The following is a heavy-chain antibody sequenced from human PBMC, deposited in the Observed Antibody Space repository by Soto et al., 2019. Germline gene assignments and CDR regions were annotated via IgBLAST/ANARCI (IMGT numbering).Heavy chain of an antibody. V-gene: IGHV1-18*01. Sequence: QVQLVQSGGEVKKPGASVKVSCETSGFTFKSFGFTWVRQAPGQGLEWMGWISANNGNTVYEQKFKGRVTMTTYTYTRTAYMELSSLNSDDTAMYYCASDYFDVWVGSRPHHFYNYYGMDVWGQGTAVTVSS. CDR2: ISANNGNT. D-gene: IGHD3-3*01. CDR3: ASDYFDVWVGSRPHHFYNYYGMDV. CDR1: GFTFKSFG. J-gene: IGHJ6*02.